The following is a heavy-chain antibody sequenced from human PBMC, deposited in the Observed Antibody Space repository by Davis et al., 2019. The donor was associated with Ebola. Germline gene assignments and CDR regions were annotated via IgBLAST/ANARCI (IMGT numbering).Heavy chain of an antibody. J-gene: IGHJ4*02. D-gene: IGHD6-19*01. CDR3: AREGLAVAGFDY. CDR1: GYTFTSYD. CDR2: MNPNSGNT. V-gene: IGHV1-8*01. Sequence: ASVKVSCKASGYTFTSYDINWVRQATGQGLEWMGWMNPNSGNTGYAQKFQGRVTMTTDTSTSTAYMELRSLRSDDTAVYYCAREGLAVAGFDYWGQGTLVTVSS.